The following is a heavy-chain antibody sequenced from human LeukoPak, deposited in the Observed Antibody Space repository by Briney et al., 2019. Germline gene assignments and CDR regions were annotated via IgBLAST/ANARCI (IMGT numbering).Heavy chain of an antibody. V-gene: IGHV4-59*01. CDR2: VDHTGST. CDR3: VRGRVSSSTWYSTYYYFFYMDF. D-gene: IGHD4-11*01. Sequence: SETLSLTCTVSDDSITMYYWTWIRQPPGKGLEWIGYVDHTGSTKFNPSLNGRVSISRDTSNNFFSLRLRSVTAADTAVYFCVRGRVSSSTWYSTYYYFFYMDFWGKGTTVTVSS. J-gene: IGHJ6*03. CDR1: DDSITMYY.